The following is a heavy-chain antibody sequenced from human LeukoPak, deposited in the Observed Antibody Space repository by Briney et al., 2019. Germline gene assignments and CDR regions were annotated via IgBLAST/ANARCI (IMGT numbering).Heavy chain of an antibody. CDR2: INPSGGST. V-gene: IGHV1-46*01. CDR3: AREASVGATGGEGYNWFDP. J-gene: IGHJ5*02. D-gene: IGHD1-26*01. CDR1: GYTFTSYY. Sequence: ASVKVSCKASGYTFTSYYMHWVRQAPGQGLEWMGIINPSGGSTSYAQKFQGRVTMTRGTSTSTVYMELSSLRSEDTAVYYCAREASVGATGGEGYNWFDPWGQGTLVTVSS.